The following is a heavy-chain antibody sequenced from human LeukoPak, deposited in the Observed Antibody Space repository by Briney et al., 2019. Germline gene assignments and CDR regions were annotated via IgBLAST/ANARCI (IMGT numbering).Heavy chain of an antibody. D-gene: IGHD1-7*01. V-gene: IGHV4-39*01. CDR1: GGSIISSSYY. CDR3: ARHQTGTTDY. Sequence: SETLSLTCTVSGGSIISSSYYWGWIRQPPGKGLEWIGSIYYSGSTYYNPSLKSRVTISVDTSKNQFSLKLSSVTAADTAVYYCARHQTGTTDYWGQGTLVTVSS. J-gene: IGHJ4*02. CDR2: IYYSGST.